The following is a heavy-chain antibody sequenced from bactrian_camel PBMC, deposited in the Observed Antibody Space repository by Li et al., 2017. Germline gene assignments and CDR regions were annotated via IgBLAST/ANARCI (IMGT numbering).Heavy chain of an antibody. Sequence: VQLVESGGDSVQAGGSLRLSCSFSRSLYYMAWFRQASGKEREGVTSITSGGTTRYSDSVKGRFTISHDVDKRTLSLHMTNIEAADTATYYCAQDVLERGCSPPTVFHIWGQGTQVTVS. CDR2: ITSGGTT. J-gene: IGHJ4*01. V-gene: IGHV3S53*01. D-gene: IGHD8*01. CDR3: AQDVLERGCSPPTVFHI. CDR1: SRSLYY.